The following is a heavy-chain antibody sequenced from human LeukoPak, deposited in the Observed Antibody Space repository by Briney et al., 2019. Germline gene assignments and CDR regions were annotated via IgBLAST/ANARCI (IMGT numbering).Heavy chain of an antibody. J-gene: IGHJ4*02. Sequence: GGSLRLSGAASGFTFSNYWMHWVRQVPGRGLVWVSRINNLGTSTNYADSVRGRFTISRDDAKNTLYLQMNSLRAEDTAVYYCARGGGAYYFDYWGRGILVTVSS. CDR1: GFTFSNYW. D-gene: IGHD3-10*01. CDR2: INNLGTST. CDR3: ARGGGAYYFDY. V-gene: IGHV3-74*01.